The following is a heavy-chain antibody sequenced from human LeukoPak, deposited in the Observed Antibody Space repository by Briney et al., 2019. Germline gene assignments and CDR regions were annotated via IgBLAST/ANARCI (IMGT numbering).Heavy chain of an antibody. Sequence: PSETLSLTCAVYGGSFSGYYWSWIRQPPGKGLEWIGEINHSGSTNYNPSLKSRVTISVDTSKNQFSLKLSSVTAADTAVYYCTRGPPYDYVWGSYRPFRGHFDYWGQGTLVTVSS. CDR2: INHSGST. CDR3: TRGPPYDYVWGSYRPFRGHFDY. CDR1: GGSFSGYY. V-gene: IGHV4-34*01. J-gene: IGHJ4*02. D-gene: IGHD3-16*02.